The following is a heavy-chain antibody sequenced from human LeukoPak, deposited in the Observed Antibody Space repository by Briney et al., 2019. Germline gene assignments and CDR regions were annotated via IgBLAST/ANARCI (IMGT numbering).Heavy chain of an antibody. Sequence: GGSLRLSCAASGFTFSSYAMSWVRQAPGKGLEWVSVISGSGGSTYYADSVKGRFTISRDNSKNTLYLQMNSLRAEDTAVYYCAKAANEWELLAGYFDYWGQGTLVTVSS. J-gene: IGHJ4*02. CDR2: ISGSGGST. CDR1: GFTFSSYA. V-gene: IGHV3-23*01. CDR3: AKAANEWELLAGYFDY. D-gene: IGHD1-26*01.